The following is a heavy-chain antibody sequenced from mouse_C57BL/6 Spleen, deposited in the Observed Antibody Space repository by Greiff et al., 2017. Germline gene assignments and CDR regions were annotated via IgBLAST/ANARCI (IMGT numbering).Heavy chain of an antibody. V-gene: IGHV5-17*01. Sequence: EVKVVESGGGLVKPGGSLKLSCAASGFTFSDYGMHWVRQAPEKGLEWVAYISSGSSTIYYADTVKGRFTISRDNAKNTLFLQMTSLRSEDTAMYYCARDWDPDYYAMDYWGQGTSVTVSS. CDR3: ARDWDPDYYAMDY. D-gene: IGHD4-1*01. J-gene: IGHJ4*01. CDR1: GFTFSDYG. CDR2: ISSGSSTI.